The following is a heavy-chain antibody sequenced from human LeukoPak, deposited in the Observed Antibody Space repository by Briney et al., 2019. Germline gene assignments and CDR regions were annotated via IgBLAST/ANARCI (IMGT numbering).Heavy chain of an antibody. CDR3: GKTTAGYSSGQKPAWPADY. D-gene: IGHD5-18*01. J-gene: IGHJ4*02. CDR1: GFTFGSYA. Sequence: RGSLRLSCEASGFTFGSYAMYWVRLAPGQGLEWVAGIFSSGGSPTYENSLKGRFTISRDNSKNKVYLRISSLRASDTAVYYCGKTTAGYSSGQKPAWPADYWGQGTLVTVSS. V-gene: IGHV3-23*01. CDR2: IFSSGGSP.